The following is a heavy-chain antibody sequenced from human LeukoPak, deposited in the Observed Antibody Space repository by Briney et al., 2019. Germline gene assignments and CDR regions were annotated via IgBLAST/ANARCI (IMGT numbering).Heavy chain of an antibody. Sequence: SQTLSLTCTVSGGSISSGSYYWSWIRQPPGKGLEWIGRIYTSGSTNYNPSLKSRVTISVDTSKNQFSLKLSSVTAADTAVYYCARVGYYYDSSGYFDYWGQGTLVTVSS. D-gene: IGHD3-22*01. V-gene: IGHV4-61*02. CDR1: GGSISSGSYY. CDR3: ARVGYYYDSSGYFDY. CDR2: IYTSGST. J-gene: IGHJ4*02.